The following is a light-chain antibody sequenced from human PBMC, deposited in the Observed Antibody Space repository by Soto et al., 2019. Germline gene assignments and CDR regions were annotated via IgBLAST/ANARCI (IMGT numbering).Light chain of an antibody. CDR2: LGS. V-gene: IGKV2-28*01. J-gene: IGKJ5*01. CDR3: QQYLDTPIT. Sequence: DIVMTQSPLSLPVTPGEPASISCRSSQSLLHSNGYNYLDWYLQKPGQSPQLLIYLGSNRASGVPDRFSGSGSGTDFTLKISRVEAEDVGVYYCQQYLDTPITFGQGTRLEIK. CDR1: QSLLHSNGYNY.